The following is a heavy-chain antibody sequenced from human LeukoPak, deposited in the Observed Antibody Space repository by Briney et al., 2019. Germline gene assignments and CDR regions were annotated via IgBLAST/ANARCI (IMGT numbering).Heavy chain of an antibody. D-gene: IGHD6-13*01. Sequence: SETLSLTCAVYGGSFSGYYWSWIRQPPGKGLEWIGEINHSGSTNYNPSLKSRVTISVDTSKNQFSLKLSSVIAADTAVYYCAAAADDAFDIWGQGTMVTVSS. J-gene: IGHJ3*02. CDR1: GGSFSGYY. V-gene: IGHV4-34*01. CDR2: INHSGST. CDR3: AAAADDAFDI.